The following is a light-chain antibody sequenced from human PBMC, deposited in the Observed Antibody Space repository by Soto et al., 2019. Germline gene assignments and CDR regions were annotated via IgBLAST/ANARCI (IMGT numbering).Light chain of an antibody. CDR3: HQSENWPQT. CDR1: QSISSN. CDR2: RAS. J-gene: IGKJ1*01. V-gene: IGKV3-15*01. Sequence: EIVMAQSPATLSVSPGERATLSCRASQSISSNLAWYQQKLGQAPRLLIYRASTRATGIPARFSGSGSGTEFSLTTSSLQSEDFALYYCHQSENWPQTFGQGTKVEI.